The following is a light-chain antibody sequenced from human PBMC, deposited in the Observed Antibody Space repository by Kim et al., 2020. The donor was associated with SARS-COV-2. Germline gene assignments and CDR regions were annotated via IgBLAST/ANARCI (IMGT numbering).Light chain of an antibody. Sequence: DIQMTQSPSSLSASLGDSVTITCRASQGISNYLAWYQQKPGKVPKLLIYDASALQSGVPSRFSGSGSGTDFTLTISSLQPEDFTTYYCQQYYSAPYTFGQGTNLEIK. J-gene: IGKJ2*01. CDR3: QQYYSAPYT. CDR1: QGISNY. CDR2: DAS. V-gene: IGKV1-27*01.